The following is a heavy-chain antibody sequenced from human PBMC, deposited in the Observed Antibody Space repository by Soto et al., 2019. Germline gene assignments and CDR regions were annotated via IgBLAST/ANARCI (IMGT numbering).Heavy chain of an antibody. Sequence: PSETLSLTCTVSGGSISSYYWSWIRQPPGKGLEWIGEINHSGTTTYNPSLKSRVTISVDTSRDQFSLRLSSVTAADTAVYFCARDVETWYSSSSSCSPFDYRGQGNLVTASS. CDR1: GGSISSYY. D-gene: IGHD6-6*01. V-gene: IGHV4-34*01. J-gene: IGHJ4*02. CDR3: ARDVETWYSSSSSCSPFDY. CDR2: INHSGTT.